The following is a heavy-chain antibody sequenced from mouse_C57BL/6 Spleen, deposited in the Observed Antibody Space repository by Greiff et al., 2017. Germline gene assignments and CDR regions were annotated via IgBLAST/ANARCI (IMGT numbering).Heavy chain of an antibody. J-gene: IGHJ2*01. V-gene: IGHV5-17*01. CDR3: ARDWGVYFDY. CDR2: ISSGSSTI. Sequence: EVQRVESGGGLVKPGGSLKLSCAASGFTFSDYGMHWVRQAPEKGLEWVAYISSGSSTIYYADTVKGRYTISRDNANNTLFLQMTSLRSEDTAMYYCARDWGVYFDYWGQGTTLTVSS. CDR1: GFTFSDYG.